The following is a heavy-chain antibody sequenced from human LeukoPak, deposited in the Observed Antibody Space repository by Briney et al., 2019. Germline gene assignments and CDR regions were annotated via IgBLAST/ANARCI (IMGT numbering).Heavy chain of an antibody. V-gene: IGHV1-8*01. Sequence: ASVKVSCKASGYTFTSYDINRVRQATGQGLEWMGWMNPNSGNTGYAQKFQGRVTMTRNTSISTAYMELSSLRSEDTAVYYCAREGRYCGGDCYSYYYGMDVWGQGTTVTVSS. J-gene: IGHJ6*02. CDR1: GYTFTSYD. CDR2: MNPNSGNT. D-gene: IGHD2-21*02. CDR3: AREGRYCGGDCYSYYYGMDV.